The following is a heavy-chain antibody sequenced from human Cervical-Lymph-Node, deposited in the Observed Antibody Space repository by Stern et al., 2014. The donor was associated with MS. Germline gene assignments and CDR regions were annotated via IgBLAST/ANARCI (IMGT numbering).Heavy chain of an antibody. V-gene: IGHV5-51*03. CDR2: IYPGDSDI. D-gene: IGHD2-21*01. Sequence: EVQLVQSGAELKKPGESLKISCKTSGYNFINYWVAWVRQVSGTGLEWIGIIYPGDSDIRYSPSFQGHVTMSVDKSSTTAYLQWKSLKASDTAVYYCARWSVACDYWGQGALITVSS. CDR3: ARWSVACDY. J-gene: IGHJ4*02. CDR1: GYNFINYW.